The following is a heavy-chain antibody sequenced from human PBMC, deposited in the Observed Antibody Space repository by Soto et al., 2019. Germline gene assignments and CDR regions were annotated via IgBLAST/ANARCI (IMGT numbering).Heavy chain of an antibody. V-gene: IGHV3-23*01. CDR1: GFTFSSYA. Sequence: GGSLRLSCAASGFTFSSYAMSWVRQAPGKGLEWVSAISGSGGSTYYADSVKGRFTISRDNSKNTLYLQMNSLRAEDTAVYYCAKDPLTHYYDSSGSLTWGQGTLVTVSS. D-gene: IGHD3-22*01. CDR2: ISGSGGST. J-gene: IGHJ4*02. CDR3: AKDPLTHYYDSSGSLT.